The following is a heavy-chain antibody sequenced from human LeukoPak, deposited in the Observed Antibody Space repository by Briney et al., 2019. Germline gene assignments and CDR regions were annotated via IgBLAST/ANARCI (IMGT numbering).Heavy chain of an antibody. CDR1: GGSFSGYY. D-gene: IGHD6-13*01. CDR2: INHSGST. CDR3: ARDIGAHDGLAAAIFDY. J-gene: IGHJ4*02. V-gene: IGHV4-34*01. Sequence: PSETLSLTCAVYGGSFSGYYWSWIRQPPGKGLEWLGEINHSGSTNYNPSLKSRVTISVDTSKNQFSLKLSSVTAADTAVYYCARDIGAHDGLAAAIFDYWGQGTLVTVSS.